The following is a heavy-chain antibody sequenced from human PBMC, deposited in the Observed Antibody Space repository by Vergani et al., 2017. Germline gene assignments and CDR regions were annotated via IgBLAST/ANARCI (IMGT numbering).Heavy chain of an antibody. V-gene: IGHV1-18*01. CDR2: ISAYNGNT. Sequence: QVQLVQSGAEVKKPGSSVKVSCKASGGTFSSYAISWVRQAPGQGLEWMGGISAYNGNTNYAQKLQGRVTMTTDTSTSTAYMELRSLRSDDTAVYYCARDQDSGYELDAFDIWGQGTMVTVSS. J-gene: IGHJ3*02. D-gene: IGHD5-12*01. CDR3: ARDQDSGYELDAFDI. CDR1: GGTFSSYA.